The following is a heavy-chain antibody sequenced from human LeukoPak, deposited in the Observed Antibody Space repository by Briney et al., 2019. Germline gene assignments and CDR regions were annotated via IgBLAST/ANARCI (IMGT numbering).Heavy chain of an antibody. J-gene: IGHJ4*02. Sequence: PGGSLRLSCAASGFTFSSYSMNWVRQAPGKELEWVSSISSSGSYIYYADSVKGRFTISRDNAKNSLYLQMNSLRAEDTAVYYCARVLQNSDSSGYYFDYWGQGTLVTVSS. CDR1: GFTFSSYS. V-gene: IGHV3-21*01. CDR3: ARVLQNSDSSGYYFDY. CDR2: ISSSGSYI. D-gene: IGHD3-22*01.